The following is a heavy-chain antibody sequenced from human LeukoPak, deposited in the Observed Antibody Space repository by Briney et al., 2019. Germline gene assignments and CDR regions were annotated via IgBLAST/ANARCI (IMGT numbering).Heavy chain of an antibody. CDR1: GGSIGSSSYY. Sequence: SETLSLTCTVSGGSIGSSSYYWSWIRQPAGKGLEWIGRIYTSGSTNYNPSLKSRVTISVDTSKNQFSLKLSSVTAADTAVYYCARDIDYWGQGTLVTVSS. J-gene: IGHJ4*02. V-gene: IGHV4-61*02. CDR3: ARDIDY. CDR2: IYTSGST.